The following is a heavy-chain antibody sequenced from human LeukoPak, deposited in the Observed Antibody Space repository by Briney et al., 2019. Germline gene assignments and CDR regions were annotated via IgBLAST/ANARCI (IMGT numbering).Heavy chain of an antibody. Sequence: GGSLRLSCAASGFSFSDFGMHWVRQAPGKGLEWVAVIWYDGSNKYYADSVKGRFTISRDNSKNTLYLQMNSLRAEDTAVHYCAKDVSLDYWGQGTLVTVSS. CDR2: IWYDGSNK. J-gene: IGHJ4*02. CDR3: AKDVSLDY. CDR1: GFSFSDFG. V-gene: IGHV3-33*06. D-gene: IGHD5/OR15-5a*01.